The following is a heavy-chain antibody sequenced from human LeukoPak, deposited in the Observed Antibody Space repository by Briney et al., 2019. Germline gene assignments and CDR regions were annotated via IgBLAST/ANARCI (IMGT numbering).Heavy chain of an antibody. CDR1: GGSISNYY. V-gene: IGHV4-59*08. Sequence: TSETLSLTCTVSGGSISNYYWSWIRQPPGKGPEWIGYIHYSGSTNYNPSLKSRVTISVDTSKNQFSLKLSSVTAADTAVYYCARRSCSGGRCYYAYWGQGTLVTVSS. D-gene: IGHD2-15*01. J-gene: IGHJ4*02. CDR2: IHYSGST. CDR3: ARRSCSGGRCYYAY.